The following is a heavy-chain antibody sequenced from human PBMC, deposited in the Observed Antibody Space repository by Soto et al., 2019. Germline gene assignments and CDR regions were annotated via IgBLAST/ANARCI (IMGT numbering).Heavy chain of an antibody. D-gene: IGHD3-10*01. Sequence: ASVKVSCKASGYTFNSYGISWVRQAPGQGLEWMGWISAYNGNTNYAQRLQGRVTMTTDTSTSTAYMELRSLRSDDTTVYYCARDPSRYGSGSYYNRYYYYGMDVWGQGTTVTVSS. CDR1: GYTFNSYG. CDR3: ARDPSRYGSGSYYNRYYYYGMDV. CDR2: ISAYNGNT. V-gene: IGHV1-18*01. J-gene: IGHJ6*02.